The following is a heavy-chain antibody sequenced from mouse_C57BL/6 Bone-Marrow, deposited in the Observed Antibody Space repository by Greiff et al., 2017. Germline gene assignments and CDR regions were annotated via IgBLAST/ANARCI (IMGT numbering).Heavy chain of an antibody. V-gene: IGHV1-69*01. CDR1: GYTFTSYW. D-gene: IGHD2-3*01. Sequence: QVQLQQPGAELVMPGASVKLSCKASGYTFTSYWMHWVKQRPGQGLEWIGEIDPSDSYTNYNQKFKGKSTLTVDKSSSTAYMQLSSLTSEDSAVYYCEREDGYYDYFDYWGQGHTPTVSS. CDR2: IDPSDSYT. J-gene: IGHJ2*01. CDR3: EREDGYYDYFDY.